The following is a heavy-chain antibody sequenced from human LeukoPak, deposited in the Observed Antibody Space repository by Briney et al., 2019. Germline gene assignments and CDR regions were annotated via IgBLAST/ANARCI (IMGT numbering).Heavy chain of an antibody. CDR2: IYSSGST. CDR1: GGSISSYY. Sequence: SETLSLTCTVSGGSISSYYWSWIRQPAGKGLEWIGRIYSSGSTHYSPSLKSRVTMSVDTSKNQFALKLSSVTAADTAVYYCARERYCTNGVCYMIDYWGQGTLVTVSS. J-gene: IGHJ4*02. CDR3: ARERYCTNGVCYMIDY. V-gene: IGHV4-4*07. D-gene: IGHD2-8*01.